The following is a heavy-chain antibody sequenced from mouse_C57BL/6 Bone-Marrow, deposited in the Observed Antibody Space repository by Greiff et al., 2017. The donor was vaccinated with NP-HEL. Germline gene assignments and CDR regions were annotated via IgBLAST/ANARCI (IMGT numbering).Heavy chain of an antibody. CDR2: IWGGGST. CDR1: GFSLTSYG. J-gene: IGHJ1*03. Sequence: VQLQQSGPGLVAPSQSLSITCTVSGFSLTSYGVDWVRQPPGKGLEWLGVIWGGGSTNYNSALMSSLSISKDNSKSQVFLKMNSLQTDDTAMYYCAKRHYYGSSYGYFDVWGTGTTVTVSS. D-gene: IGHD1-1*01. V-gene: IGHV2-9*01. CDR3: AKRHYYGSSYGYFDV.